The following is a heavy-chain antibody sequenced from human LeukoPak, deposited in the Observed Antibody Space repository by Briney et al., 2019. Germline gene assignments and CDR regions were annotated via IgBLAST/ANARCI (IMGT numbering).Heavy chain of an antibody. J-gene: IGHJ4*02. CDR3: ARGQRGYCSSTSCSNY. V-gene: IGHV1-2*06. CDR1: GYTFTGYY. Sequence: GASVKVSCKASGYTFTGYYMHWVRQAPGQGLEWMERINPNSGGTNYAQKFQGRVTMTRDTSISTAYMELSRLRSDDTAVYYCARGQRGYCSSTSCSNYWGQGTLVTVSS. CDR2: INPNSGGT. D-gene: IGHD2-2*01.